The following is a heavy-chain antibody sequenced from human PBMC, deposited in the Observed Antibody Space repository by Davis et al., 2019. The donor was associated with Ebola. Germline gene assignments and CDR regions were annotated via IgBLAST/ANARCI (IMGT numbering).Heavy chain of an antibody. D-gene: IGHD6-13*01. V-gene: IGHV3-11*06. CDR3: ARDIRWARGD. J-gene: IGHJ4*02. Sequence: GRFTISRDNAKSSLYLQMNSLRAEDTAMYYCARDIRWARGDWGQGTLVTVSS.